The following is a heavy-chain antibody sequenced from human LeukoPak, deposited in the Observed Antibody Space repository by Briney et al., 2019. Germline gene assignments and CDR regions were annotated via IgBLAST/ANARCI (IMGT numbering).Heavy chain of an antibody. V-gene: IGHV3-23*01. CDR1: GFTFSSYA. Sequence: GGSLRLSCAASGFTFSSYAMSRVRQAPGKGLQWVSAISGSGASTYYADSVKGRVTISRGNSKNTLSLQMNSLRDEDTAVYYCAKRALGSFYYFDYWGQGALVTVSS. J-gene: IGHJ4*02. CDR2: ISGSGAST. CDR3: AKRALGSFYYFDY. D-gene: IGHD3-10*01.